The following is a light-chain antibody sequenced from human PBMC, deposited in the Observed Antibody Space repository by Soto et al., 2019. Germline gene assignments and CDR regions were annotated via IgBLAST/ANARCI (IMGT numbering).Light chain of an antibody. Sequence: QHTSTLSASVGDRVTITCRVSQSLNNELAWYQQKPGKAPNLLMYDASTLERGVPSRFSGTGSGTEFTLTIRSLQPDDFATYYRQQYSTYAPRTCGQCSK. J-gene: IGKJ1*01. CDR1: QSLNNE. V-gene: IGKV1-5*01. CDR3: QQYSTYAPRT. CDR2: DAS.